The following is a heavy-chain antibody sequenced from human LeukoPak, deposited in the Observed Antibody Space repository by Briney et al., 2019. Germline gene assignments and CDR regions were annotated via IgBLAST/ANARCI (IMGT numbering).Heavy chain of an antibody. V-gene: IGHV3-23*01. J-gene: IGHJ4*02. D-gene: IGHD3-10*01. CDR3: AKDKDGSGRRPSEFDY. CDR1: GFTFSSYA. CDR2: ISGSGGST. Sequence: GGSLRLSCAASGFTFSSYAVSWVRQAPGKGLEWVSAISGSGGSTYYADSVKGRFTISRDNSKNTLYLQMNSLRAEDTAVYYCAKDKDGSGRRPSEFDYWGQGTLVTVSS.